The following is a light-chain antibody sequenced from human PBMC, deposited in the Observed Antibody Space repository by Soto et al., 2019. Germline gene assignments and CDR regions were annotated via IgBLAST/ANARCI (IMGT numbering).Light chain of an antibody. J-gene: IGLJ3*02. Sequence: QAVVTQPPSASGTPGQRVTISCSGSSSNIGRNTVNWYQQLPGTAPELLIYSNNQRPSGVPDRFSGSKSGTSASLAISGLLSEDEADYYCAAWDDSLNGFWVFGGGTKLTVL. CDR3: AAWDDSLNGFWV. CDR2: SNN. CDR1: SSNIGRNT. V-gene: IGLV1-44*01.